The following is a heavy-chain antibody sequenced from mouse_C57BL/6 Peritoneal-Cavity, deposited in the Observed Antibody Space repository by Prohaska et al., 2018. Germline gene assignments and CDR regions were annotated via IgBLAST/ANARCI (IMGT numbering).Heavy chain of an antibody. D-gene: IGHD2-5*01. CDR3: ATYYSNYWFAY. CDR2: NNPDSSTI. V-gene: IGHV4-1*01. CDR1: GIDFSRYW. J-gene: IGHJ3*01. Sequence: EVKLLQSGGGLVQPGGSLKLSCAASGIDFSRYWMSWVRRAPGKGLEWIGENNPDSSTINYAPSLKDKFIISRDNAKNTLYLQMSKVRSEGTALYYCATYYSNYWFAYWGQGTLVTVSA.